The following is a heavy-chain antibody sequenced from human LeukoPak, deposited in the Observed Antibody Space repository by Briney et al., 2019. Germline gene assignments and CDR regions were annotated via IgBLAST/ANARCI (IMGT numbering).Heavy chain of an antibody. J-gene: IGHJ5*02. D-gene: IGHD1-7*01. V-gene: IGHV2-5*01. Sequence: QSGPTLVKPTQTLTLTCTFSGFSLSTSGVGVGWIRQPPGKALEWLALIYWNDDKLYSPSLKSRLTITKDTSKNQVVLTMTNMDPVDTATYYCAHIIGITGTRVDWFDPWGQGTLVTVSS. CDR3: AHIIGITGTRVDWFDP. CDR2: IYWNDDK. CDR1: GFSLSTSGVG.